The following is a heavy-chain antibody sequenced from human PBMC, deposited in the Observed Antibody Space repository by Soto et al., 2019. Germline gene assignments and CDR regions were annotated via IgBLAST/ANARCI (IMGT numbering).Heavy chain of an antibody. J-gene: IGHJ4*02. Sequence: EVQLVESGGGSVQPGGSLRLSCAASGFTFSTFSMNWVRQAPGRGLEWISYISGGGRPISYADSVKGRFTISRDNAKNALYLQIDSLPVEDTAGYYCARDLGWAFDSGCKGTLVTVSS. V-gene: IGHV3-48*01. CDR2: ISGGGRPI. CDR1: GFTFSTFS. CDR3: ARDLGWAFDS.